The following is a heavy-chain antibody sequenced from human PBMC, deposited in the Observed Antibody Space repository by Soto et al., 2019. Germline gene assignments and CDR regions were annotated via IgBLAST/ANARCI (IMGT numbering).Heavy chain of an antibody. Sequence: EVQMVESGGGLVQPGKSLRLSCAASGFTVGDYAMHWVRQGPGKGLEWVSGISYNSGSIGYADSVKGRFTISRDNARKSLYLQMNSLRPEDTALYFCAKDIDYGGRGTDYWGQGTLVTVSS. V-gene: IGHV3-9*01. CDR3: AKDIDYGGRGTDY. CDR2: ISYNSGSI. CDR1: GFTVGDYA. J-gene: IGHJ4*02. D-gene: IGHD4-17*01.